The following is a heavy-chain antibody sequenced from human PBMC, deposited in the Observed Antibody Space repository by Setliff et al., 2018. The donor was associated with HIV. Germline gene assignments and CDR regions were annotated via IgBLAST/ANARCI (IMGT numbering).Heavy chain of an antibody. D-gene: IGHD4-17*01. CDR2: ISASATYI. CDR3: TSRRKTTYYYYYMDV. Sequence: GSLRLSCEASGFTFSTYSMNWVRQAPGRGLEWVSSISASATYIYYADSVKGRFTISRDNAENSLYLQMNSLRAEDTAVYYCTSRRKTTYYYYYMDVWGKGTTVTVSS. CDR1: GFTFSTYS. V-gene: IGHV3-21*03. J-gene: IGHJ6*03.